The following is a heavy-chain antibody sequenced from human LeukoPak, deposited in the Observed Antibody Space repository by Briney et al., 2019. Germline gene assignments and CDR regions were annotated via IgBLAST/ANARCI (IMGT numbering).Heavy chain of an antibody. Sequence: SSETLSLTCTVSGGSISNYYWAWIRQPPGKGLEWIGYIYYSGSTNYNPSLKSRVTISVDTSKNQFSLKLSSVTAADTAVYYCARQSKMATISGSYFDYWGQGTLVTVSS. J-gene: IGHJ4*02. CDR2: IYYSGST. V-gene: IGHV4-59*08. D-gene: IGHD5-24*01. CDR3: ARQSKMATISGSYFDY. CDR1: GGSISNYY.